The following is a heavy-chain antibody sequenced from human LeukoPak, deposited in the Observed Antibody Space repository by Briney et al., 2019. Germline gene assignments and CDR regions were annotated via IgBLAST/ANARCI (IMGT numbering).Heavy chain of an antibody. D-gene: IGHD3-10*01. V-gene: IGHV3-30*02. Sequence: GGSLRLSCAASGFTFSTSAMHWVRQAPGKGLEWVAFIRYDGSNKYYADSVKGRFTISRDNSKNTLYLQMNSLRAGDTAMYYCAKGGESYYGSGSFTPFDYWGQGTLVTVSS. CDR1: GFTFSTSA. J-gene: IGHJ4*02. CDR3: AKGGESYYGSGSFTPFDY. CDR2: IRYDGSNK.